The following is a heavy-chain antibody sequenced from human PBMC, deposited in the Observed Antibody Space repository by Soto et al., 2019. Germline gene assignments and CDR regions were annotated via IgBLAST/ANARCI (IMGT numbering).Heavy chain of an antibody. CDR3: ARVISPHLAVDFWSGYYTPPYYFDY. CDR1: GGSISSGGYY. V-gene: IGHV4-31*03. Sequence: QVQLQESGPGLVKPSQTLSLTCTVSGGSISSGGYYWSWIRQHPGKGLEWIGYIYYSGSTYYNPSLKSRVTISVDTSKNQFSLKLSSVTAADTAVYYCARVISPHLAVDFWSGYYTPPYYFDYWGQGTLVTVSS. CDR2: IYYSGST. D-gene: IGHD3-3*01. J-gene: IGHJ4*02.